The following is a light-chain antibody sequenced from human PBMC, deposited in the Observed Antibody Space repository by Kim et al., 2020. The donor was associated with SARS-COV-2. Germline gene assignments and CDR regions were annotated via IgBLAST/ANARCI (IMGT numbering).Light chain of an antibody. CDR2: KAS. CDR3: QQYNSKRT. V-gene: IGKV1-5*03. CDR1: QSIDSW. J-gene: IGKJ4*01. Sequence: DIQMTQSPSTLSASVGDRVTITCRASQSIDSWLAWYQQKPGKAPNLLIYKASNLESGVTSRFSGSGSGTEFTLTISSLQPDDFATYYCQQYNSKRTFGGGTKVDIK.